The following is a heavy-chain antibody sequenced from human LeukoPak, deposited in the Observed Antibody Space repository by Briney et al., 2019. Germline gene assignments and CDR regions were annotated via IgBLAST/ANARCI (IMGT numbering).Heavy chain of an antibody. V-gene: IGHV4-39*01. CDR3: ARRSHCSSTSCPRGHYYYYYMDV. CDR1: GGSISSSSYY. CDR2: IYYSGST. Sequence: PSETLSLTXTVSGGSISSSSYYWGWIRQPPGKGLEWIGSIYYSGSTYYSPSLKSRVTISVDTSKNQFSLKLSSVTAADTAVYYCARRSHCSSTSCPRGHYYYYYMDVWGKGTTVTVSS. J-gene: IGHJ6*03. D-gene: IGHD2-2*01.